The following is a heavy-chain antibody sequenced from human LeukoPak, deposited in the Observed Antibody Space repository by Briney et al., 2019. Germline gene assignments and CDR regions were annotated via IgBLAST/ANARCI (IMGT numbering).Heavy chain of an antibody. CDR3: ARAPLIPYDSSGYGVDY. Sequence: ASVKVSCKASGYTFTGYYMHWVRQAPGQGLEWMGWINPNSGGTNYAQKFQGRVTMTRDTSISTAYMELSRLRSDDTAVYYCARAPLIPYDSSGYGVDYWGQGTLVTVSS. CDR1: GYTFTGYY. CDR2: INPNSGGT. V-gene: IGHV1-2*02. D-gene: IGHD3-22*01. J-gene: IGHJ4*02.